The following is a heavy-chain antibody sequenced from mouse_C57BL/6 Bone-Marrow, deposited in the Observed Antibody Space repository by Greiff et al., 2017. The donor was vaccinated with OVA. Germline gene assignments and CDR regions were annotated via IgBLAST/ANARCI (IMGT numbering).Heavy chain of an antibody. V-gene: IGHV1-63*01. J-gene: IGHJ1*03. CDR3: ARWNREYALGYWYCDV. CDR2: IYPGGGYT. Sequence: QVQLQQSGAELVRPGTSVKMSCKASGYTFTNYWIGWAKQRPGHGLEWIGDIYPGGGYTNYNEKFKGKATLTADKSSSTAYMQFSSLTSEDSAIYYCARWNREYALGYWYCDVWGTGTTVTVSS. D-gene: IGHD5-1*01. CDR1: GYTFTNYW.